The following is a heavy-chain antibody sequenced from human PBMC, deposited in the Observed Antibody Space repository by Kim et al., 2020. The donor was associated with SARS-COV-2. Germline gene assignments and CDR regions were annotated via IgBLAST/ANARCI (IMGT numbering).Heavy chain of an antibody. CDR2: ISNSGGST. D-gene: IGHD1-26*01. Sequence: GGSLRLSCAASGFTFSSYAMSWVRQAPGKGLEWVSAISNSGGSTSYADAVKGRFTISRDNSKNALYLQMNSLRAEDTAIYYCAKDSRTSGSYRGANDYWGQGTLVTVS. CDR3: AKDSRTSGSYRGANDY. CDR1: GFTFSSYA. V-gene: IGHV3-23*01. J-gene: IGHJ4*02.